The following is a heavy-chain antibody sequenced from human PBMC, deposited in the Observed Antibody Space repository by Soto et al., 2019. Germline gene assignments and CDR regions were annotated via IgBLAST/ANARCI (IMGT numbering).Heavy chain of an antibody. J-gene: IGHJ6*02. Sequence: PGESLKISCKGSGYSCTSYWIGWVRQMPGKGLEWMGIIYPGDSDTRYSPSFQGQVTISADKSIGTAYLQWSSLKASDTAMYYCAGGGVRGVITRTRDYYGMDVWGQGTTVTVSS. CDR2: IYPGDSDT. CDR1: GYSCTSYW. V-gene: IGHV5-51*01. D-gene: IGHD3-10*01. CDR3: AGGGVRGVITRTRDYYGMDV.